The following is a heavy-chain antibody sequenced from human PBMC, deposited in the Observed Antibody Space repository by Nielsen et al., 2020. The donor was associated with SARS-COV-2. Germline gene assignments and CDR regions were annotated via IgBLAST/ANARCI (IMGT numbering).Heavy chain of an antibody. D-gene: IGHD2-2*02. V-gene: IGHV1-69*01. CDR2: IIPIFGTA. J-gene: IGHJ5*02. Sequence: WVRQAPGQGLEWMGGIIPIFGTANYAQKFQGRVTITADESTSTAYMELSSLRSEDTVVYYCARGRSVVVPAAIFYWFDPWGQGTLVTVSS. CDR3: ARGRSVVVPAAIFYWFDP.